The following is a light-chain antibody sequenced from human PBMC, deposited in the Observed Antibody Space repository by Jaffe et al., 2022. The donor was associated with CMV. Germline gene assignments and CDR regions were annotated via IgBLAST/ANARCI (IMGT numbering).Light chain of an antibody. CDR2: KAS. J-gene: IGKJ1*01. V-gene: IGKV1-5*03. CDR1: QSISTW. Sequence: DIQMTQSPSTLSTSIGDRVTITCRASQSISTWLAWYQQKPGKAPKVLIYKASTLESGVPSRFSGSGSGTEFTLTISSLQPDDFATYYCQQYNDYSPAFGQGTKVEIK. CDR3: QQYNDYSPA.